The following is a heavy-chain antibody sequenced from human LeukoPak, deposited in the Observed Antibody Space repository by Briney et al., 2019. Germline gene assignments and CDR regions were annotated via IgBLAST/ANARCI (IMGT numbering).Heavy chain of an antibody. D-gene: IGHD5-24*01. CDR2: ISGSGGST. Sequence: PGGSLRLSCAASGFTFSSYAMSWVRQAPGKGLELVSAISGSGGSTYYADSVKGRFTISRDNSKNTLYLQMNSLRAEDTAVYYCAKDGVATIGYFDYWGQGTLVTVSS. V-gene: IGHV3-23*01. J-gene: IGHJ4*02. CDR1: GFTFSSYA. CDR3: AKDGVATIGYFDY.